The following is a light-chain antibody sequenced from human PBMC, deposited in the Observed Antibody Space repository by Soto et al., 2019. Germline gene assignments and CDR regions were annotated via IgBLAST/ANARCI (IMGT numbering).Light chain of an antibody. CDR1: QSFSSNY. V-gene: IGKV3-20*01. CDR2: GAS. CDR3: QQYNASPPLT. Sequence: EIVLTQSPGTLSLSPGERATLSCRASQSFSSNYLAWYQQNPGQAPRLLIYGASSRATGIPDRLSGSGSGTEFTLTISSLESEDFAVYYCQQYNASPPLTVGRGTKVEI. J-gene: IGKJ1*01.